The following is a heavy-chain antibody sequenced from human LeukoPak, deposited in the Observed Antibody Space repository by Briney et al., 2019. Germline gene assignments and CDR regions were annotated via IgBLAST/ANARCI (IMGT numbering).Heavy chain of an antibody. D-gene: IGHD2-21*02. Sequence: PGGSLRLSCAASGFTFSDYYMSWIRQAPGKGLEWVSYISSSGSTIYYADSEKGRFTISRDNAKNSLYLQMNSLRAEDTAVYYCARGVTSSLDYYYYMDVWGKGTTVTVSS. CDR2: ISSSGSTI. CDR1: GFTFSDYY. J-gene: IGHJ6*03. CDR3: ARGVTSSLDYYYYMDV. V-gene: IGHV3-11*04.